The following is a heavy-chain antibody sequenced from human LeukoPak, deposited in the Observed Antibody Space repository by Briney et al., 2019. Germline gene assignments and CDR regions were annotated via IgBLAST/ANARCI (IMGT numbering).Heavy chain of an antibody. Sequence: KPGESLKISCKDSGYSFTSYWIGWVRQMPGKGLEWMGRIDPSDSYTNYSPSFQGHVTISADKSISTAYLQWSSLKASDTAMYYCARLRHCYDSSGYYLDYWGQGTLVTVSS. CDR2: IDPSDSYT. J-gene: IGHJ4*02. CDR1: GYSFTSYW. D-gene: IGHD3-22*01. CDR3: ARLRHCYDSSGYYLDY. V-gene: IGHV5-10-1*01.